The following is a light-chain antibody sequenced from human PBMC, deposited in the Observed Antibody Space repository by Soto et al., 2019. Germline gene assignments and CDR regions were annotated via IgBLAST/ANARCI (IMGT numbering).Light chain of an antibody. Sequence: QSALTQPPSVSGAPGQRVTISCTGSSSNIGAGYDVHWYQQLPGTAPKLPIFGGINRPSGVPDRFSGSKSGTSASLAITGLQAEDEADYYCQSYDSSLSALVFGEGTKVTVL. J-gene: IGLJ2*01. CDR2: GGI. V-gene: IGLV1-40*01. CDR1: SSNIGAGYD. CDR3: QSYDSSLSALV.